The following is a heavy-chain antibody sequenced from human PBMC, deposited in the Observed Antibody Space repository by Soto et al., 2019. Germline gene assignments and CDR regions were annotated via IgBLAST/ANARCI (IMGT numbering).Heavy chain of an antibody. Sequence: SETLSLTCTVSGDSISRGDYYWSWIRQPPGKGLEWIGCIYYSGNTYYNPSLKRRFSISVDTSKNQFSLQLSSVTVADTAVYYCARDFKRYSSTPGPREDWGLGTLVTASS. CDR1: GDSISRGDYY. J-gene: IGHJ4*02. D-gene: IGHD6-13*01. CDR2: IYYSGNT. V-gene: IGHV4-30-4*01. CDR3: ARDFKRYSSTPGPRED.